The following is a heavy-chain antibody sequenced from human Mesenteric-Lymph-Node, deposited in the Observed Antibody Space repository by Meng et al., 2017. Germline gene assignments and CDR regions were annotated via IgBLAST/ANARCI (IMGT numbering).Heavy chain of an antibody. CDR1: GFTFSSYA. Sequence: GGSLRLSCAASGFTFSSYAMHWVRQAPGKGLEWVAVISYDGSNKYYADSVKGRFTISRDNSKNTLYLQMNSLRAEDTAVYYCAKDRPIVVSAFDIWGQGTMVTVSS. J-gene: IGHJ3*02. V-gene: IGHV3-30*04. CDR2: ISYDGSNK. CDR3: AKDRPIVVSAFDI. D-gene: IGHD3-22*01.